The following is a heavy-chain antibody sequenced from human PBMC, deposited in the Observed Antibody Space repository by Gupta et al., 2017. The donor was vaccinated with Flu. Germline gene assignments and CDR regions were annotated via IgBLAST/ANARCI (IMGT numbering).Heavy chain of an antibody. Sequence: VRQAPGKGLEWVANIKADGSETYYVDSVKGRFTISRDNAKNSLYLQMNSLRAEDTALYYCARDFSNYCYYIDVWGKGTTVTVSS. CDR3: ARDFSNYCYYIDV. D-gene: IGHD6-13*01. CDR2: IKADGSET. J-gene: IGHJ6*03. V-gene: IGHV3-7*01.